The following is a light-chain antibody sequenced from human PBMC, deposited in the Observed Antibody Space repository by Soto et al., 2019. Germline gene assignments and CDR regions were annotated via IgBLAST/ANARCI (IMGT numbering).Light chain of an antibody. J-gene: IGKJ3*01. CDR1: QGIAKD. CDR3: LQDYNYPFT. V-gene: IGKV1-6*01. CDR2: GAS. Sequence: AIQLTQSPSSLSASVGDRVTITCRASQGIAKDLGWYQQKPGKAPRLLIFGASFLQSGVPSRFSGSGSGTDFTLTINGLQPEDFATYYCLQDYNYPFTFGPGTKVDFK.